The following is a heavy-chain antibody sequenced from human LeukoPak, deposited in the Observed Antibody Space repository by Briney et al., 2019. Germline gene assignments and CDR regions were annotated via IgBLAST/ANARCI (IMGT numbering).Heavy chain of an antibody. D-gene: IGHD6-13*01. Sequence: PGRSLRLSCAASGFTFSSYAMHWVRQAPGKGLEWVAVISYDGSNKYYADSVKGRFTISRDNSKNTLYLQMNSLRAEDTAVYYCASFRGTSGYSSSWYLRDYYYGMDVWGQGTTVTVSS. J-gene: IGHJ6*02. CDR2: ISYDGSNK. CDR3: ASFRGTSGYSSSWYLRDYYYGMDV. CDR1: GFTFSSYA. V-gene: IGHV3-30-3*01.